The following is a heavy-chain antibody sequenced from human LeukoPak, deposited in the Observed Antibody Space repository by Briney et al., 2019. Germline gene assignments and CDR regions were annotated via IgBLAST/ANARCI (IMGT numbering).Heavy chain of an antibody. Sequence: SETLSLTCTVSGGSISSSSYYWGWIRQPPGKGLEWIGSIYYSGSTYYNPSLKSRVTISVDTSKNQFSLKLSSVTAADTAVYYCARGLSDVYWGQGTLVTVSS. J-gene: IGHJ4*02. V-gene: IGHV4-39*07. CDR2: IYYSGST. CDR1: GGSISSSSYY. CDR3: ARGLSDVY.